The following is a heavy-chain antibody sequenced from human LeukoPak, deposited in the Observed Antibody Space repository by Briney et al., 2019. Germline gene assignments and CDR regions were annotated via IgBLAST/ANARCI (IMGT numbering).Heavy chain of an antibody. D-gene: IGHD4-17*01. J-gene: IGHJ4*02. CDR1: GFTFSSYW. CDR3: APGGDYTFFDY. Sequence: GGSLRLSCAASGFTFSSYWMSWVRQAPGKGLEWVAVISYDGSNKYYADSVKGRFTISRDNSKNTLYLQMNSLRAEDTAVYYCAPGGDYTFFDYWGQGTLVTVSS. CDR2: ISYDGSNK. V-gene: IGHV3-30*03.